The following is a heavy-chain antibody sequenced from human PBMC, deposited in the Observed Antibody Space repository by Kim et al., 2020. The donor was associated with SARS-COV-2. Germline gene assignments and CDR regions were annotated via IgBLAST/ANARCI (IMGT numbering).Heavy chain of an antibody. V-gene: IGHV3-23*01. CDR2: ISAGGDYT. Sequence: GGSLRLSCAASGFTFSSYAMTWVRQAPGKGLEWVSGISAGGDYTYYADSVKGRFTISRDNSKNTLYLQIHSLRVEDTAIYYCPRNSGWYFYNTMDVWGQGTTVTVSS. CDR1: GFTFSSYA. J-gene: IGHJ6*02. CDR3: PRNSGWYFYNTMDV. D-gene: IGHD6-19*01.